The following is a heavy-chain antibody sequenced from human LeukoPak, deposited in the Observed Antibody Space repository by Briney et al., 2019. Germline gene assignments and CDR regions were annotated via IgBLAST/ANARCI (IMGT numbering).Heavy chain of an antibody. J-gene: IGHJ4*02. V-gene: IGHV5-51*01. CDR3: ARPGSGTIGIDY. CDR2: IYPGGSDT. CDR1: GYSFTTYW. D-gene: IGHD3-10*01. Sequence: GESLKISCKGSGYSFTTYWIGWVRQMPGKGPEWMGIIYPGGSDTRYSPSFQGQVTISADRSISTAYLQGTSLKASDTAMYYCARPGSGTIGIDYWGQGTLVTVSS.